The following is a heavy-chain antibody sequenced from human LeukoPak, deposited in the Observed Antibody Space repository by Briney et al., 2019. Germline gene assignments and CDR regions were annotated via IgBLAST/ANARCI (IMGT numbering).Heavy chain of an antibody. J-gene: IGHJ4*02. CDR1: GYTFTSYG. CDR3: ARDLVVGYYDSSGYLDY. D-gene: IGHD3-22*01. CDR2: ISAYNGNT. V-gene: IGHV1-18*01. Sequence: GASVKVSCKASGYTFTSYGISWVRQAPGQGLEWMGWISAYNGNTNYAQKLQGRVTMTTDTSTSTAYMELRSLRSDDTAVYYCARDLVVGYYDSSGYLDYWGQGTLVTVSS.